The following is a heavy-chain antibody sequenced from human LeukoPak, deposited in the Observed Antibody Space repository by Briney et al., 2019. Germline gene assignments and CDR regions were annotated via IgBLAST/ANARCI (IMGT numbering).Heavy chain of an antibody. CDR2: IIPILGIA. J-gene: IGHJ4*02. D-gene: IGHD3-10*01. CDR3: ARGYGSGSYYKTLDY. CDR1: GGTFSSYA. V-gene: IGHV1-69*04. Sequence: GASVKVSCKASGGTFSSYAISWVRQAPGQGLEWMGRIIPILGIANYEQKFQGSVTITADKSTSTAYMELSSLRSEDTAVYYCARGYGSGSYYKTLDYWGQGTLVTVSS.